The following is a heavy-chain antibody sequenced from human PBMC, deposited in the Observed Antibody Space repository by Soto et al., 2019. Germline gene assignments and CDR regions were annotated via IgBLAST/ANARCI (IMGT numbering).Heavy chain of an antibody. CDR2: ISYDGSNK. J-gene: IGHJ4*02. V-gene: IGHV3-30-3*01. CDR1: GFSFSSYA. D-gene: IGHD1-1*01. CDR3: ARIQPELRYFDN. Sequence: QVQLVESGGGVVQPGRSLRLSCAASGFSFSSYAMHWVRQAPGKGLEWAAVISYDGSNKYYADSVKGRFTISRDNSKNTLYLQMNSLRAEDTAVYYCARIQPELRYFDNWGQGTLVTASS.